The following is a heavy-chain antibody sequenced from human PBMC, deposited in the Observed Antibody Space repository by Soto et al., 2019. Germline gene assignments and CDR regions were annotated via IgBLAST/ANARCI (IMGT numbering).Heavy chain of an antibody. Sequence: GSLRLSCAASGFPFSIYGMSWVRQSPGQALDWVSPISGSGSNTYYADSAKGRFFISRDVATDTRYQQLNCLRPKETAAHYPAKDLTTYYEDSGGYYSLQGFDSWGQGALVAV. CDR3: AKDLTTYYEDSGGYYSLQGFDS. D-gene: IGHD3-22*01. J-gene: IGHJ4*02. CDR2: ISGSGSNT. CDR1: GFPFSIYG. V-gene: IGHV3-23*01.